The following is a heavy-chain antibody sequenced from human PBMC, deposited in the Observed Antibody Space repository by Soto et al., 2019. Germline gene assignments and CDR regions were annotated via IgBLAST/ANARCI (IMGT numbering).Heavy chain of an antibody. CDR1: GFTFSSYS. J-gene: IGHJ6*02. CDR3: SRAVVLGENYYYRMDV. Sequence: EVQLVESGGGLVKPGGSLRLSCAASGFTFSSYSMNWVRQAPGKGLEWVSSISSSSSYIYYADSVKGRFTISRDNAKNSLYLQMNSLTAEDTAVHYSSRAVVLGENYYYRMDVWGQGTTVTVSS. D-gene: IGHD3-10*01. CDR2: ISSSSSYI. V-gene: IGHV3-21*01.